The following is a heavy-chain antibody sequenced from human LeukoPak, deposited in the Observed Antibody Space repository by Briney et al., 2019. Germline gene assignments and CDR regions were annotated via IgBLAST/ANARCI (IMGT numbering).Heavy chain of an antibody. CDR3: ARDVSSSWYFNYGMDV. CDR1: GFTFSSYE. J-gene: IGHJ6*02. Sequence: GGSLRLSCAASGFTFSSYEMNWVRQAPGKGLEWVSYISSSGSTIYYADSVKGRFTISRDNAKNSLYLQMNSLRGEDTAVYYCARDVSSSWYFNYGMDVWGQGTTVTVSS. D-gene: IGHD6-13*01. V-gene: IGHV3-48*03. CDR2: ISSSGSTI.